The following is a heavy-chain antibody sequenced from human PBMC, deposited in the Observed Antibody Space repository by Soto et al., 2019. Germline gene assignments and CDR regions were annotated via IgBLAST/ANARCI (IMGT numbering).Heavy chain of an antibody. V-gene: IGHV1-3*01. J-gene: IGHJ4*02. CDR3: ARDGSCLDS. Sequence: ASVKGSCKASGYTFTRYAVRWVRQAPGQRLEWMGWINAGNGNTKYSQKFQGRVTITRDTSASTVYMELSSLRSEDTAVYYCARDGSCLDSWGQGTLVTVSS. D-gene: IGHD1-26*01. CDR2: INAGNGNT. CDR1: GYTFTRYA.